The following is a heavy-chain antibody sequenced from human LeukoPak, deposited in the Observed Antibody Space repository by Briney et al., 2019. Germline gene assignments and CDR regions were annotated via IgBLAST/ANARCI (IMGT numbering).Heavy chain of an antibody. CDR2: MNPNSGNT. V-gene: IGHV1-8*01. CDR3: ARSYNSSAPSAY. CDR1: GYTFTSYD. Sequence: GASVKVSCKASGYTFTSYDINWVRQATGQGLEWMGWMNPNSGNTGYAQKFQGRVTMTRNTSISTAYMELSSLRSEDTAVYYCARSYNSSAPSAYWGQGPLVTVSS. D-gene: IGHD3-22*01. J-gene: IGHJ4*02.